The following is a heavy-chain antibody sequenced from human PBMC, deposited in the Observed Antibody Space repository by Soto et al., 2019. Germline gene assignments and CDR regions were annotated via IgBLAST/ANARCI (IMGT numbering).Heavy chain of an antibody. D-gene: IGHD3-9*01. J-gene: IGHJ6*02. V-gene: IGHV1-8*01. CDR2: MNPNSGNT. Sequence: AAVKVSCKASGYTFTSYDINWVRPATGQGLEWMGWMNPNSGNTGYAQKFQGRVTMTRNTSISTAYMELSSLRSEDTAVYYCAREDILTGYYYYGMDVWGQGTTVTVSS. CDR1: GYTFTSYD. CDR3: AREDILTGYYYYGMDV.